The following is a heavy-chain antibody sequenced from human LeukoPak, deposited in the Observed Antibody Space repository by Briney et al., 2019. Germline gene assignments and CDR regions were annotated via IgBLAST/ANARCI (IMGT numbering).Heavy chain of an antibody. Sequence: GGSLILSCAASGFTFSSYAMSWIRQAPGKGLEWVSYISSSGSTIYYADSVKGRFTISRDNSKNTLYLQMNSLRAEDTAVYYCASLPWGRRHYYYYGMDVWGQGTTVTVSS. D-gene: IGHD3-16*01. CDR3: ASLPWGRRHYYYYGMDV. CDR1: GFTFSSYA. J-gene: IGHJ6*02. CDR2: ISSSGSTI. V-gene: IGHV3-48*01.